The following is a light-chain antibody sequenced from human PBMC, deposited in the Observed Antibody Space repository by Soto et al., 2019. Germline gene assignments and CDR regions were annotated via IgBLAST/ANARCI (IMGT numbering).Light chain of an antibody. CDR1: QSISSW. J-gene: IGKJ2*01. CDR2: TAS. V-gene: IGKV1-39*01. Sequence: DIQMTQSPSTLSASVGDRVTITCRASQSISSWLAWYQQKPGKAPTVLINTASTLPSGVPSRFSGSGSGTDFTLTINSLEPEDSATYYCHQSYSSLVYTFGPGTKLEIK. CDR3: HQSYSSLVYT.